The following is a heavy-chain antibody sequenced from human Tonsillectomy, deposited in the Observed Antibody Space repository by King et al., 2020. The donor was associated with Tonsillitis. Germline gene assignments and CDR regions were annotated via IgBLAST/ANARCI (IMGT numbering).Heavy chain of an antibody. CDR1: GFTFSSYG. J-gene: IGHJ6*02. CDR2: ISYDGSNK. CDR3: AKHLGQVVVVPYGMDV. V-gene: IGHV3-30*18. D-gene: IGHD2-2*01. Sequence: VQLVESGGGVVQPGRSLRLSCAASGFTFSSYGMHWVRQAPGKGLEWVAVISYDGSNKYYADSVKGRFTISRDNSKNTLYLQMNSLRAEDTAVYYCAKHLGQVVVVPYGMDVWGQGTTVTVSS.